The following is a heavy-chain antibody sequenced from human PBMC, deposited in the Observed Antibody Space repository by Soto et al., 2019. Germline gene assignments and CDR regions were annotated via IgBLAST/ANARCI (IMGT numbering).Heavy chain of an antibody. D-gene: IGHD3-16*01. CDR3: ARDHPLGGGPKRDFEY. CDR1: GYTFTDYY. Sequence: QVQLVQSGAEVKKPGASVKVSCKASGYTFTDYYIHWVRQAPGQGLEWMGLINPSGGSASYAQKFRARVTMTRDTSTSKVYMERSSLRSEDSAVYYCARDHPLGGGPKRDFEYWGQGTLVTVSS. J-gene: IGHJ4*02. CDR2: INPSGGSA. V-gene: IGHV1-46*01.